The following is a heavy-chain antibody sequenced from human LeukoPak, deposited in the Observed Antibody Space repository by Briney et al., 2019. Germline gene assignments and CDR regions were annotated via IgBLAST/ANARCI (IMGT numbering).Heavy chain of an antibody. CDR3: AREGSYSGSGSPPLDY. CDR1: GGSFSDYY. Sequence: SETLSLTCAVYGGSFSDYYWSWIRQPPGKGLEWIGEINHSGTTNYNPSLKSRVTMSVDLSKNQFSLELSSATAADTAVYYCAREGSYSGSGSPPLDYWGQGTLVTVSS. J-gene: IGHJ4*02. D-gene: IGHD3-10*01. CDR2: INHSGTT. V-gene: IGHV4-34*01.